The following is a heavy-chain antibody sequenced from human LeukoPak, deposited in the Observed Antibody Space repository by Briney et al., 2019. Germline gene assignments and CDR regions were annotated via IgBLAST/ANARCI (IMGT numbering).Heavy chain of an antibody. D-gene: IGHD4-23*01. CDR1: GGTFSSYA. CDR3: ARDEDYGGTFDY. J-gene: IGHJ4*02. Sequence: SVKVSCKASGGTFSSYAISWVRQAPGQGLEWMGGIIPIFGTANYAQKFQGRVTITADESTSTAYMELRSLRSDDTAVYYCARDEDYGGTFDYWGQGTLVTVSS. V-gene: IGHV1-69*13. CDR2: IIPIFGTA.